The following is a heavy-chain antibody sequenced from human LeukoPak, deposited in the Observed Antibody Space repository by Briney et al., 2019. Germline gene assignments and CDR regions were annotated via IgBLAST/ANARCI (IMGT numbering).Heavy chain of an antibody. CDR1: GITVSSNY. V-gene: IGHV3-48*01. CDR2: ISSSSSTI. CDR3: AREEGTSDY. Sequence: GGSLRLSCVASGITVSSNYMSWVRQAPGKGLEWVSYISSSSSTIYYADSVKGRFTISRDNAKNSLYLQMNSLRAEDTAVYYCAREEGTSDYWGQGTLVTVSS. J-gene: IGHJ4*02. D-gene: IGHD3-10*01.